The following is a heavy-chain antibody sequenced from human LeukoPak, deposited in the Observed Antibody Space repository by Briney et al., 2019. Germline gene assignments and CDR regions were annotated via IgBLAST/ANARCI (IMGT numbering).Heavy chain of an antibody. CDR1: GGSISSGDYY. Sequence: PSQTLSLTCTVSGGSISSGDYYWSWIRQPPGKGLEWIGYIYYSWSTYYNPSLKSRVTISVDTSKNQFSLKLSSVTAADTAVYYCARDQIVGATHGDYWGQGTLVTVSS. D-gene: IGHD1-26*01. V-gene: IGHV4-30-4*08. CDR2: IYYSWST. J-gene: IGHJ4*02. CDR3: ARDQIVGATHGDY.